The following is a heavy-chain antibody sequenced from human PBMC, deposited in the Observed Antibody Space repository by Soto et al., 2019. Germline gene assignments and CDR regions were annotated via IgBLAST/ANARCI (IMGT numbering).Heavy chain of an antibody. J-gene: IGHJ4*02. D-gene: IGHD5-12*01. CDR3: AKDRRTDAEGYRLDF. CDR1: GGSISGYY. V-gene: IGHV4-59*01. Sequence: PSETLSLTCTLSGGSISGYYWSWIRQPPGKGLEWIGYVYYSGSTKYNPSLESRVNISVDMSNNQFSLMLTSVTAADTAVYYCAKDRRTDAEGYRLDFWGQGTLVTVSS. CDR2: VYYSGST.